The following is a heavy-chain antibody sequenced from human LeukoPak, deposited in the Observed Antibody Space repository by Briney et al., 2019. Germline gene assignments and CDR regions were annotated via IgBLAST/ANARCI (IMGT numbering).Heavy chain of an antibody. CDR2: IKQDGSEM. J-gene: IGHJ3*02. Sequence: GGSLRLSCAVSGFTFSSYSMNWVRQAPGKGLEWVASIKQDGSEMYYVDSVKGRFTISRDNAKNSLSLQMNSLRAGDTAIYFCARGLDCSSTSCYGLYAFDIWGQGTMVTVSS. D-gene: IGHD2-2*01. CDR1: GFTFSSYS. V-gene: IGHV3-7*01. CDR3: ARGLDCSSTSCYGLYAFDI.